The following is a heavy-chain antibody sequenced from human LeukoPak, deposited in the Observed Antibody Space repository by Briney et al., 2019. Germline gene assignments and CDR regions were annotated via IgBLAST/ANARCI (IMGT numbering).Heavy chain of an antibody. D-gene: IGHD2/OR15-2a*01. J-gene: IGHJ3*02. CDR1: GFTFSSYA. CDR3: AKVPLQGIPTLQIDI. CDR2: ISYDGSNK. V-gene: IGHV3-30-3*01. Sequence: PGRSLRLSCAASGFTFSSYAMHWVRQAPGKGLEWVAVISYDGSNKYYADSVKGRFTISRDNSKNTLYLQMNSLRAEDTAVYYCAKVPLQGIPTLQIDIWGQGTMVTVSS.